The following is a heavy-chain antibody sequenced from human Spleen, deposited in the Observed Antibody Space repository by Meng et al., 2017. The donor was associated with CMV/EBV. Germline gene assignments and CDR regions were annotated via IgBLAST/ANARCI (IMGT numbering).Heavy chain of an antibody. Sequence: MVACKASGYTFIGNYIHWVRQAPGQGVEWVGWINPRNGDTFYAPKFEGRVTMTRDSSISTAYMELKRLRSDDTAVYFCARGGNGYNFWGQGTLVTVSS. CDR1: GYTFIGNY. J-gene: IGHJ4*02. CDR2: INPRNGDT. V-gene: IGHV1-2*02. CDR3: ARGGNGYNF. D-gene: IGHD5-24*01.